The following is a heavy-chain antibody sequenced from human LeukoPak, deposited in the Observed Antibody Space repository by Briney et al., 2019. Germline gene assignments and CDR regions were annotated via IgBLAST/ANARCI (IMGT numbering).Heavy chain of an antibody. V-gene: IGHV3-30*03. Sequence: GGSLRLSCAASGFLFSRYGMYRARQAPGKGLEWVAVISSDGTNKYYADSVKGRFTISRDNSKNALYLQMNSLRAEDTAVYYCASSSIAVAGNNYYFMDVWGQGTTVSVSS. CDR2: ISSDGTNK. CDR3: ASSSIAVAGNNYYFMDV. J-gene: IGHJ6*02. D-gene: IGHD6-19*01. CDR1: GFLFSRYG.